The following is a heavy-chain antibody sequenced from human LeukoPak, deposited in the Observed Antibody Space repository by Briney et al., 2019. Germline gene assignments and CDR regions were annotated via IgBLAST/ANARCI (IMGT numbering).Heavy chain of an antibody. Sequence: ASVKVSCKASGYTFTSYYMHWVRQAPGQGLEWMGIINPSGGSTSYAQKFQGRVTMTRDMSTSTVYMELSSLRSEDTAVYYCARDFTDSSGRGGFDPWGQGTLVTVSS. CDR3: ARDFTDSSGRGGFDP. D-gene: IGHD3-22*01. J-gene: IGHJ5*02. CDR1: GYTFTSYY. V-gene: IGHV1-46*01. CDR2: INPSGGST.